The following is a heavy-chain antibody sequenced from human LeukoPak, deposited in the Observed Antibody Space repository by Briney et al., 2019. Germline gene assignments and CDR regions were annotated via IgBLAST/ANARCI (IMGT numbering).Heavy chain of an antibody. CDR3: GRGGKVEQLVLAR. CDR2: ISSDGSST. CDR1: GFTFSNAW. V-gene: IGHV3-74*01. D-gene: IGHD6-13*01. Sequence: GGSLRLSCAASGFTFSNAWMSWVRQAPGKGLVWVSRISSDGSSTTYADSVKGRFTISRDNAKNTLYLQMNSLRAEDTAVYYCGRGGKVEQLVLARWGQGSLVTVSS. J-gene: IGHJ4*02.